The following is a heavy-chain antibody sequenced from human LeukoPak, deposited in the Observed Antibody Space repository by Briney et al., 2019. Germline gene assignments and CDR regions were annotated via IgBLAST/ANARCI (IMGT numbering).Heavy chain of an antibody. J-gene: IGHJ4*02. CDR2: IDWDDDK. CDR3: ARIRGHYYGSGSYYNVLDY. CDR1: GFSLSTSGMC. V-gene: IGHV2-70*01. Sequence: RTSGPTLVNPTQTLTLTCTFSGFSLSTSGMCVSWIRQPPGKALECLALIDWDDDKYYSTSLKTRLTISKDTSKNQVVLTMTNMDPVDTATYYCARIRGHYYGSGSYYNVLDYWGQGTLVTVSS. D-gene: IGHD3-10*01.